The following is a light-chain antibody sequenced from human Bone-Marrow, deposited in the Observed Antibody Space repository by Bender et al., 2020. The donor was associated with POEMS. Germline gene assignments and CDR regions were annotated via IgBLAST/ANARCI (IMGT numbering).Light chain of an antibody. CDR3: CSYERIKSLVM. CDR2: EVS. CDR1: SSDVGSYNL. Sequence: QSALTQPASVSGSPGQSITISCTGSSSDVGSYNLVSWYQQHPGKAPKLMIYEVSKRPSGVSSRFSGSRSGDTASLTISGLQAGDEADYYCCSYERIKSLVMFGGGTKLTVL. V-gene: IGLV2-14*02. J-gene: IGLJ3*02.